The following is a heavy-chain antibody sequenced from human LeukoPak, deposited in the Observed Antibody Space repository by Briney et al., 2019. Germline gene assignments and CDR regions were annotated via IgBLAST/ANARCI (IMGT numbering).Heavy chain of an antibody. J-gene: IGHJ4*02. Sequence: SETLSLTCTVSGASISRSDYFWGWIRQPPGKGLEWIGSIYYSGSTYYSPSLKGRVTISVDTSKNQFSLKLNSVTAADTAVYYCARSSEYGDPFNYWGQGTLDTVSS. V-gene: IGHV4-39*01. CDR3: ARSSEYGDPFNY. CDR2: IYYSGST. D-gene: IGHD4-17*01. CDR1: GASISRSDYF.